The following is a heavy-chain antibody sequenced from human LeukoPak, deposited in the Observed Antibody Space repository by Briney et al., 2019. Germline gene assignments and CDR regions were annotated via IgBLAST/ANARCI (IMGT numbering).Heavy chain of an antibody. CDR3: ARHGTSGTNLNWFDP. V-gene: IGHV4-39*01. D-gene: IGHD1-1*01. CDR2: IYYSGST. Sequence: SETLSLTCTVSGGSISSSSYFWGWIRQSPGKGLEWIGNIYYSGSTDYSPSLKSQVTISVDTSKNQFSLKLSSVTAADTAVYYCARHGTSGTNLNWFDPWGQGTLVTVSS. J-gene: IGHJ5*02. CDR1: GGSISSSSYF.